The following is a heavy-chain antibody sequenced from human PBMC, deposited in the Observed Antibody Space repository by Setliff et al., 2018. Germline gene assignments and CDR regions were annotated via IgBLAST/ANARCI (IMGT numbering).Heavy chain of an antibody. Sequence: GGSLRLSCEASGFTFRTYGMIWVRQAPGKGLERVSKTHTDGITIYSDSVRGRFTISRDSAKNSLHLQMTSLSAEDTAVYYCARRLPYFGMDVWGQGTTVTVSS. J-gene: IGHJ6*02. V-gene: IGHV3-48*03. CDR1: GFTFRTYG. D-gene: IGHD2-15*01. CDR3: ARRLPYFGMDV. CDR2: THTDGITI.